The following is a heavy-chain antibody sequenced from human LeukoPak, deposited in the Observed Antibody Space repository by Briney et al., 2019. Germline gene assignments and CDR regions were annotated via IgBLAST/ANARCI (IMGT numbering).Heavy chain of an antibody. CDR1: GGSISNYY. D-gene: IGHD5-18*01. V-gene: IGHV4-59*08. J-gene: IGHJ4*02. CDR3: ARGRSYGFDFDS. Sequence: SETLSLTCTVSGGSISNYYWSWIRQPPGKGLEWIGYIYYSGSTNYNPSLKSRVTISVDTSSNQFSLKLNSVTAADTAVYYCARGRSYGFDFDSWGPGTLVIVSS. CDR2: IYYSGST.